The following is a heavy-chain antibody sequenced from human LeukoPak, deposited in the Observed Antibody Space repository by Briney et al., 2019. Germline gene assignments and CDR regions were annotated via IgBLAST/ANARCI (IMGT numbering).Heavy chain of an antibody. CDR2: IIPIFGTA. V-gene: IGHV1-69*06. Sequence: SVKVSCKASGGIFSSYAINWVRQAPGQGLEWMGRIIPIFGTANNAQKFQGRVTITADKSTRTAYMELSRLSFEAPALYYCAKGSRLREGGSYRFWGQGTLVTVSS. D-gene: IGHD3-16*02. J-gene: IGHJ4*02. CDR1: GGIFSSYA. CDR3: AKGSRLREGGSYRF.